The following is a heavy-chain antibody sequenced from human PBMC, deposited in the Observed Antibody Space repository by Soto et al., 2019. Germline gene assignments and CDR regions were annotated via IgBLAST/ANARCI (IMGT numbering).Heavy chain of an antibody. CDR1: GGTFSSYA. D-gene: IGHD2-2*02. CDR2: IIPIFGTA. J-gene: IGHJ4*02. V-gene: IGHV1-69*01. CDR3: ASSDIVVVPAAIGGRGAYYFDY. Sequence: QVQLVQSGAEVKKPGSSVKVSCKASGGTFSSYAISWVRQAPGQGLEWMGGIIPIFGTANYAQKFQGRVRITADQSTSTGYLELSSLRSEDTAVYYCASSDIVVVPAAIGGRGAYYFDYWGEGTLVSVSS.